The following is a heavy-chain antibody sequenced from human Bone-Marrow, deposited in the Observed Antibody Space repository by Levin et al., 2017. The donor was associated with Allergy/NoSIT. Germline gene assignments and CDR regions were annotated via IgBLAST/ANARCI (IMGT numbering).Heavy chain of an antibody. J-gene: IGHJ3*02. D-gene: IGHD6-19*01. CDR1: GFTFGDYA. Sequence: SGGSLRLSCTASGFTFGDYAMSWFRQAPGKGLEWVGFIRSKAYGGTTEYAASVKGRFTISRDDSKSIAYLQMNSLKTEDTAVYYCTRGLGVAGTDAFDIWGQGTMVTVSS. V-gene: IGHV3-49*03. CDR2: IRSKAYGGTT. CDR3: TRGLGVAGTDAFDI.